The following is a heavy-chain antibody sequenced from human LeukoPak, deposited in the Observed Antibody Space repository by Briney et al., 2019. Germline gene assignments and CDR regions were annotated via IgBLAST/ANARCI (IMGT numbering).Heavy chain of an antibody. J-gene: IGHJ4*02. CDR3: ARRGYYYDSSGYYSYEGRDY. Sequence: GGSLRLSCAASGFTFSSYAMNWVRQAPGKGLEWVSYISSTSGTFYYADSVKGRFTISRDNTKNSLFLQMNNLRAEDTAVYYCARRGYYYDSSGYYSYEGRDYWGQGTLVTVSS. CDR2: ISSTSGTF. D-gene: IGHD3-22*01. CDR1: GFTFSSYA. V-gene: IGHV3-48*04.